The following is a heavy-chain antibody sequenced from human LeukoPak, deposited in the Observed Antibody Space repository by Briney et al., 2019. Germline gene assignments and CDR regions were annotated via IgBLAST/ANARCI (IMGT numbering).Heavy chain of an antibody. Sequence: GASVKVSCKASGHTFTSYAMHWVRQAPGQRLEWMGWINAGNGNTKYSQKFQGRVTITRDTSASTAYMELSSLRSEDTAVYYCARRFQKDYYYGMDVWGQGTTVTVSS. CDR1: GHTFTSYA. CDR3: ARRFQKDYYYGMDV. CDR2: INAGNGNT. J-gene: IGHJ6*02. V-gene: IGHV1-3*01.